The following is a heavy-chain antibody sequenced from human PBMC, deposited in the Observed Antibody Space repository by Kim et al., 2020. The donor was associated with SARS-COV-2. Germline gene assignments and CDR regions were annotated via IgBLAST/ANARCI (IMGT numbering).Heavy chain of an antibody. V-gene: IGHV1-8*01. CDR1: GYTFTSYD. Sequence: ASVKVSCKASGYTFTSYDINWVRQATGQGLEWMGWMNPNSGNTGYAQKFQGRVTMTTNTSISTAYMELSSLRSEDTAVYYCARRDTDYYYYYGMDVWGQGTTVTVSS. J-gene: IGHJ6*02. CDR3: ARRDTDYYYYYGMDV. CDR2: MNPNSGNT. D-gene: IGHD5-18*01.